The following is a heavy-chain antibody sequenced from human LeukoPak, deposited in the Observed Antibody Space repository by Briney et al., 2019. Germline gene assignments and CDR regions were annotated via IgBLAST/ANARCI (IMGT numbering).Heavy chain of an antibody. CDR3: ARLNYYYGMDV. V-gene: IGHV4-59*08. CDR2: IYYSGST. J-gene: IGHJ6*02. CDR1: GGSISSYY. Sequence: SETLSLTCTVSGGSISSYYWSWIRQPPGKGLEWIASIYYSGSTKYNPSLKSRVTISVDTSKNQFSLKLSSVTAADTAVYYCARLNYYYGMDVWGQGTTVTVSS.